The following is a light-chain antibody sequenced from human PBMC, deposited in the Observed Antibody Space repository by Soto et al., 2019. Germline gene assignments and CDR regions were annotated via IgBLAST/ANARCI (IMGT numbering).Light chain of an antibody. CDR2: KIS. Sequence: DIVLTQTPLSSPVTLGQPASISCRSSQSLVHSDGNTYFNWLQQRPGQPPRLLIYKISKRFPGVPERFSGSGSGTYFTLKISRVEAEDVGGYYCMQATQSYTFGQGTKLAIK. J-gene: IGKJ2*01. CDR3: MQATQSYT. V-gene: IGKV2-24*01. CDR1: QSLVHSDGNTY.